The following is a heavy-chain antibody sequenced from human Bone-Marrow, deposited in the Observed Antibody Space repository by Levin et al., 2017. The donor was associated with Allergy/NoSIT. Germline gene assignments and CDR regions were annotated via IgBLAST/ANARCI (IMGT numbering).Heavy chain of an antibody. CDR1: GYTFTGYY. J-gene: IGHJ6*02. Sequence: PVASVKVSCKASGYTFTGYYMHWVRQAPGQGLEWMGRINPNSGGTNYAQKFQGRVTMTRDTSISTAYMELSRLRSDDTAVYYCARDMRQYSSSFIYYYYGMDVWGQGTTVTVSS. V-gene: IGHV1-2*06. CDR3: ARDMRQYSSSFIYYYYGMDV. CDR2: INPNSGGT. D-gene: IGHD6-6*01.